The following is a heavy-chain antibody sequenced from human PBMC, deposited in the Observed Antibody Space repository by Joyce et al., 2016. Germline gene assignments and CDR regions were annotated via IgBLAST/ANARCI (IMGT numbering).Heavy chain of an antibody. CDR3: ARTLGFCDSSSCPGFGPYGMDV. V-gene: IGHV1-46*01. D-gene: IGHD2-2*01. J-gene: IGHJ6*02. Sequence: QVQLVQSGAEVKKPGASVKVSCKASGYTFTSYYMHWVRQAPGQGLKWMGIINPSDGSTNYAQKFQGRVTMTRDTSTSKVYMELSSLRSEDTAVYYCARTLGFCDSSSCPGFGPYGMDVWGQGTTVTVSS. CDR2: INPSDGST. CDR1: GYTFTSYY.